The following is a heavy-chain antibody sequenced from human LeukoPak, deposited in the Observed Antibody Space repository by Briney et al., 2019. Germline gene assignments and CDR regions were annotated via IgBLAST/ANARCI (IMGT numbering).Heavy chain of an antibody. CDR3: AKQFGGSGYYYYYYYYMDV. V-gene: IGHV3-30*18. CDR1: GFTFSSYG. D-gene: IGHD3-22*01. Sequence: PGGSLRLSCAASGFTFSSYGMHWVRQAPGKGLEWVAVISYDGSNKYYADSVKGRFTISRDNSKNTLYLQMNSLRAEDTAVDYCAKQFGGSGYYYYYYYYMDVWGKGTTVTVSS. J-gene: IGHJ6*03. CDR2: ISYDGSNK.